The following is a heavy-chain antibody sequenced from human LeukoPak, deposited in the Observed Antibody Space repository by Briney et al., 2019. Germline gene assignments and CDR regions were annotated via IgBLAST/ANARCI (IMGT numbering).Heavy chain of an antibody. CDR2: IRSKANSYAT. CDR3: ARSYGSGSYYNPGDV. V-gene: IGHV3-73*01. J-gene: IGHJ6*04. D-gene: IGHD3-10*01. Sequence: GGSLRLSCAASGFTFSGSAMHWVRQASGKGLEWVGRIRSKANSYATAYAASVKGRFTISRDDSKNTAYLQMNSLKTEDTAAYYCARSYGSGSYYNPGDVWGKGTTVTVSS. CDR1: GFTFSGSA.